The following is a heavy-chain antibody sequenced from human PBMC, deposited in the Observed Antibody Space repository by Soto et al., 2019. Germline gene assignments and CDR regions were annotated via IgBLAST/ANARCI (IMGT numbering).Heavy chain of an antibody. CDR3: AHRQSRPRYYYYYYGMDV. J-gene: IGHJ6*02. V-gene: IGHV2-5*01. Sequence: QITLKESGPPLVKPTQTLTLTCTFSGFSLSTSGVGVGWIRQPPGKALEWLALIYWNDDKRYSPSLKSRLTITKDTSKNQVVLTMTNMDPVDTATYYCAHRQSRPRYYYYYYGMDVWGQGTTVTVSS. CDR1: GFSLSTSGVG. CDR2: IYWNDDK.